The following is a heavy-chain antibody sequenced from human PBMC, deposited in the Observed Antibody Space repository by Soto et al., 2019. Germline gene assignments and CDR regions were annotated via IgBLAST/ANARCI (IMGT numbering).Heavy chain of an antibody. CDR2: ISYDGSNK. CDR3: AKEGSSDWPPYRYHYGMDV. Sequence: GGSLRLSCAASGFTFSSYGMHWVRQAPGKGLEWVAVISYDGSNKYYADSVKGRFTISRDNSKNTLYLQMNSLRAEDTAVYYCAKEGSSDWPPYRYHYGMDVGGQGTTVTVSS. J-gene: IGHJ6*02. V-gene: IGHV3-30*18. D-gene: IGHD6-25*01. CDR1: GFTFSSYG.